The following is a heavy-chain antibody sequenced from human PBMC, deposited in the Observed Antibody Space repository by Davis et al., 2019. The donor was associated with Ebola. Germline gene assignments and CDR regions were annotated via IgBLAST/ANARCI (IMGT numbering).Heavy chain of an antibody. CDR2: IYSGDSDT. CDR3: ARTGIVEID. CDR1: GYSFTSYW. D-gene: IGHD5-12*01. V-gene: IGHV5-51*01. J-gene: IGHJ4*02. Sequence: KVSCKGSGYSFTSYWIAWVRQMPGKGPEWMGIIYSGDSDTRYSPSFQGQVTISADKSISTAYLQWSSLKASDTAMYYCARTGIVEIDWGQGTLVTVSS.